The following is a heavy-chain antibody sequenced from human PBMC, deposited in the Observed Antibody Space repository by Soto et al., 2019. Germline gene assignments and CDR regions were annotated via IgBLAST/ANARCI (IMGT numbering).Heavy chain of an antibody. CDR2: ISRDSSII. J-gene: IGHJ5*02. CDR1: GFSFSDYS. CDR3: AEDARLPRPFDR. Sequence: EEQLVESGGGLVQPGGSLRLSCAASGFSFSDYSVDWVRQAPGKGLEWVSCISRDSSIIYYADSVKGRFTISRNNVKNFLYLQMSTLRDANTAVYYCAEDARLPRPFDRWGQGTLFTVSS. V-gene: IGHV3-48*02.